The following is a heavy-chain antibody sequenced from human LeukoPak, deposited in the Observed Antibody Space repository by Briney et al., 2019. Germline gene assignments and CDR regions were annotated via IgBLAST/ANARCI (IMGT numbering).Heavy chain of an antibody. CDR1: GFTFSDYY. J-gene: IGHJ5*02. V-gene: IGHV3-11*04. Sequence: GGSLRLSCAASGFTFSDYYMSWIRQAPGKGLEWVSYISSSGSTIYYADSVKGRFTISRDNAKNSLYLQMNSLRAEDTAVYYCAIEGPPYDILTGYYPNWFDPCGQGTLVTVSS. D-gene: IGHD3-9*01. CDR2: ISSSGSTI. CDR3: AIEGPPYDILTGYYPNWFDP.